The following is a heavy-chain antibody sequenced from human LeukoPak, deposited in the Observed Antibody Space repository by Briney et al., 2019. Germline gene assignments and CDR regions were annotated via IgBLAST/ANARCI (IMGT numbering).Heavy chain of an antibody. Sequence: GGSLRLSCVASGLSFNSAYMSWVRQAPGKGLEWVGRIKSKYDDETTDYGAPVKGRFSISRDDSKNTVYLQLSSVKSEDTAVYYCTGYSPYEYDSSGHYFPYYWGQGTLVTVSS. CDR1: GLSFNSAY. CDR3: TGYSPYEYDSSGHYFPYY. V-gene: IGHV3-15*01. J-gene: IGHJ4*02. CDR2: IKSKYDDETT. D-gene: IGHD3-22*01.